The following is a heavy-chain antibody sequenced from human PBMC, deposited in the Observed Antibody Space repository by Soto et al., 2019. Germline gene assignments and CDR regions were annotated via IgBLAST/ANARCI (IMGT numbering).Heavy chain of an antibody. V-gene: IGHV4-39*01. J-gene: IGHJ5*02. CDR1: GTSVNSGSYY. CDR2: IYHIGNT. D-gene: IGHD3-10*01. Sequence: SETLSLTGSVSGTSVNSGSYYWGWIRQPPGKGLEWIGSIYHIGNTYYNPSLKGRVTMLVDTSKNQFSLKLNSVTASDTAVYYCGRLGDLYGAGPNNWFGPRGQGTLVTV. CDR3: GRLGDLYGAGPNNWFGP.